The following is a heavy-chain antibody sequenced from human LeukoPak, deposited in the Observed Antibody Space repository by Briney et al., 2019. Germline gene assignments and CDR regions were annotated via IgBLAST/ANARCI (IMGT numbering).Heavy chain of an antibody. CDR1: GGIFSSYT. Sequence: SVKVSCKVSGGIFSSYTISWVRQAPGQGLEWMGQIIPIFGIPDFAQKFQDRVTITTDESTSTAYMEMSSLRSEDTAVYYCARLAMERSEAQDLGWFDPWGQGTLVTVSS. D-gene: IGHD5-18*01. V-gene: IGHV1-69*05. CDR2: IIPIFGIP. CDR3: ARLAMERSEAQDLGWFDP. J-gene: IGHJ5*02.